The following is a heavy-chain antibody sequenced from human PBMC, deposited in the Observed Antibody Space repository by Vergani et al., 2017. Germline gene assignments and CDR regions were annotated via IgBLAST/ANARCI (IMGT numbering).Heavy chain of an antibody. J-gene: IGHJ6*03. V-gene: IGHV1-69*01. Sequence: QVQLVQSGAEVKKPGSSVKVSCKASGGTFSSYAISWVRQAPGQGLEWMGGIIPIFGTANYAQKFQGRVTITADESTSTAYMELSSLRPEDTAVYYCARAHSSSWSNSYYYYYMDVWGKGTTVTVSS. CDR1: GGTFSSYA. CDR3: ARAHSSSWSNSYYYYYMDV. D-gene: IGHD6-13*01. CDR2: IIPIFGTA.